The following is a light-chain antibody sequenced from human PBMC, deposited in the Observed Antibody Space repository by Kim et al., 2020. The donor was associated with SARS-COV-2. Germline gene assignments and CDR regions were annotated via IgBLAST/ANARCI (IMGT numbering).Light chain of an antibody. Sequence: VSPGEGATLSCRASQSVSSNLAWYQQKPGQAPRLLIYGASTRATGIPARFSGSGSGTEFTLTISSLQSEDFAVYYCQQYNNWPLYTFGQGTKLEI. CDR2: GAS. CDR3: QQYNNWPLYT. J-gene: IGKJ2*01. CDR1: QSVSSN. V-gene: IGKV3-15*01.